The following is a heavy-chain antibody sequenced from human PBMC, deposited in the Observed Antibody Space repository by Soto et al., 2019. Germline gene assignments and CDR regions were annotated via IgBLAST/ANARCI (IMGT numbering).Heavy chain of an antibody. Sequence: PSQTLSLTCAISGASVSSNSAAWNWIRQSPSRGLEWLGRTYYRSKWYNDYAVSVKSRITINPDTSKNQFSLQLNSVTPEDTAVYYCARDRDSYGSLATLEYGMDVWGQGTTVTVSS. J-gene: IGHJ6*02. CDR2: TYYRSKWYN. V-gene: IGHV6-1*01. CDR1: GASVSSNSAA. CDR3: ARDRDSYGSLATLEYGMDV. D-gene: IGHD5-18*01.